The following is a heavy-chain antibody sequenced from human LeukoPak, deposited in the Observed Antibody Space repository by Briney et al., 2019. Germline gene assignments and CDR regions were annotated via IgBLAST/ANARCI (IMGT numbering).Heavy chain of an antibody. CDR3: AKDRELLFAHCWFDL. Sequence: GRSLRLSCAASGFTFATYAMSWDRQVPGKGLEWVGGISISSVDSYYADSVKGLFSISRDNSKYTLYMQMSRLRDEDTAIYYCAKDRELLFAHCWFDLWGQGALVTVSS. CDR2: ISISSVDS. CDR1: GFTFATYA. D-gene: IGHD3-10*01. J-gene: IGHJ5*02. V-gene: IGHV3-23*01.